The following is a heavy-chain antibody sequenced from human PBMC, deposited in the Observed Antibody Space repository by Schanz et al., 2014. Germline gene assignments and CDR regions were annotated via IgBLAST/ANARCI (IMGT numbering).Heavy chain of an antibody. J-gene: IGHJ6*02. CDR2: ISSSSSYT. CDR3: ARSYSSGWYPYYYGMDV. V-gene: IGHV3-11*06. CDR1: GFTFSDYY. Sequence: QVQLVESGGGLVKPGGSLRLSCVASGFTFSDYYMSWIRQAPGKGLEWVSYISSSSSYTNYADSVKGRFTISRDNAKNSLYLQMNSLRAEDTAVYYCARSYSSGWYPYYYGMDVWGQGTTVTGSS. D-gene: IGHD6-19*01.